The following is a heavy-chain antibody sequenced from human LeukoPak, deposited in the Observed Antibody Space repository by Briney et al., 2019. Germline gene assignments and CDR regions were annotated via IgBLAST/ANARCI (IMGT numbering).Heavy chain of an antibody. CDR1: GGSISSTGYC. J-gene: IGHJ3*01. CDR2: IYYSGST. V-gene: IGHV4-39*01. CDR3: GKAGVRYFDSSGLYAFDF. Sequence: SETLSLTRAVSGGSISSTGYCWAWIRQPPGKGLEWIGTIYYSGSTYHNTSLKSRITMSVDTSRNQFSMKLSSVDAADTAVYYCGKAGVRYFDSSGLYAFDFWGQGTTVTVSS. D-gene: IGHD3-22*01.